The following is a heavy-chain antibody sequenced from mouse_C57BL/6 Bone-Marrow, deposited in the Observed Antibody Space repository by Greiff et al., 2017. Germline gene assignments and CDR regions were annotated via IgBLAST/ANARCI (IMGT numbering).Heavy chain of an antibody. CDR1: GYTFTSYW. CDR2: IYPSDSEN. CDR3: ARETGTGGY. Sequence: QVQLQQPGAELVRPGSSVKLSCKASGYTFTSYWMDWVKQRPGQGLEWIGNIYPSDSENHYNQKFKDKATLTVDKSSSTAYMQLSSLASEDSAVYYCARETGTGGYWGQGTTLTVSS. J-gene: IGHJ2*01. V-gene: IGHV1-61*01. D-gene: IGHD4-1*01.